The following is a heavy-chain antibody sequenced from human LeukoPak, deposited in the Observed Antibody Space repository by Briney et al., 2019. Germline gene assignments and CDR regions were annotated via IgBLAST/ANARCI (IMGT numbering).Heavy chain of an antibody. Sequence: EASVKVSCKASGYTFTSYGISWVRQAPGQGLEWMGWISGYNGNTNYAQKLQGRVTMTTDTSTSTAYMELRSLRSDDTAVYYCARKLGYCSGGSCYLCDYWGQGTLVTVSS. CDR3: ARKLGYCSGGSCYLCDY. D-gene: IGHD2-15*01. CDR1: GYTFTSYG. V-gene: IGHV1-18*01. J-gene: IGHJ4*02. CDR2: ISGYNGNT.